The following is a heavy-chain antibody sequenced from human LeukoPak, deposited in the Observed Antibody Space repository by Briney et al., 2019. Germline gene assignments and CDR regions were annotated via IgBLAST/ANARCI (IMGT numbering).Heavy chain of an antibody. CDR3: AKFGSSSSWIWESGFDY. CDR1: GFTFSSYA. J-gene: IGHJ4*02. V-gene: IGHV3-23*01. Sequence: GGSLRLPCAASGFTFSSYAMSWVRQAPGRGLEWVSAISGSGGSTYYADSVKGRFTISRDNSKNTLYLQMNSLRAEDTAVYYCAKFGSSSSWIWESGFDYWGQGTLVTVSS. CDR2: ISGSGGST. D-gene: IGHD6-13*01.